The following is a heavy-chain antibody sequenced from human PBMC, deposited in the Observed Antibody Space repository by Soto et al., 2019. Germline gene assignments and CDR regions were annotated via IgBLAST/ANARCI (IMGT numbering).Heavy chain of an antibody. Sequence: GGSLRLSCAASGFTFSSYSMNWVRQAPEKGQEWVSYISSSSSTIYYAESVKGRITTSRDNAKNSLYLQMHILRVEDTAVYYCARDVREYSGYDPSYYYYYYTDDWGKGTTVTVS. CDR3: ARDVREYSGYDPSYYYYYYTDD. D-gene: IGHD5-12*01. CDR1: GFTFSSYS. CDR2: ISSSSSTI. J-gene: IGHJ6*03. V-gene: IGHV3-48*01.